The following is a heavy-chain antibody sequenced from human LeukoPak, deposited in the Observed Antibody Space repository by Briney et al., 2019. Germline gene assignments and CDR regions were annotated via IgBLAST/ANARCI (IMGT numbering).Heavy chain of an antibody. CDR3: ARADRLDGAPYLIGP. V-gene: IGHV1-2*02. CDR1: GYTFTDYY. D-gene: IGHD2-21*01. J-gene: IGHJ5*02. CDR2: INPNSGVI. Sequence: ASVKVSCETSGYTFTDYYMHWVRQAPGQGLEWMGWINPNSGVISSAQKFQGRVTMTRDTSITTAYMEVRWLTSDDTAIYYCARADRLDGAPYLIGPWGQGTLVTVSS.